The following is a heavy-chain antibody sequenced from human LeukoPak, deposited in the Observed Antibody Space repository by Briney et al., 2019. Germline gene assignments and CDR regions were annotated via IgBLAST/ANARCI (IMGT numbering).Heavy chain of an antibody. Sequence: PGGSLRLSCAASGFTFSNYAMNWVRQAPGKGLEWVAVIWHDGSNKYYADSVKGRFTISRDNSKNTLYLQMNSLRAEDTAVYYCASLGWYYYGSGIWDFDYWGQGTLVTVSS. CDR1: GFTFSNYA. D-gene: IGHD3-10*01. CDR3: ASLGWYYYGSGIWDFDY. CDR2: IWHDGSNK. V-gene: IGHV3-33*08. J-gene: IGHJ4*02.